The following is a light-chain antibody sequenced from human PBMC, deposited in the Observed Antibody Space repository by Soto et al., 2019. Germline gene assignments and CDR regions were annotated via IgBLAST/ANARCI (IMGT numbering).Light chain of an antibody. Sequence: QSVLTQPPSASGTPGQRVTISCSGSSSNIGSNTVNWYQQLPGTAPKLLIYSNNQRPSGVPHRFSGSRSGTSASLAISGLQSEDEADYYCAACDDSLNGPVFGGGTKPPS. V-gene: IGLV1-44*01. CDR2: SNN. J-gene: IGLJ3*02. CDR3: AACDDSLNGPV. CDR1: SSNIGSNT.